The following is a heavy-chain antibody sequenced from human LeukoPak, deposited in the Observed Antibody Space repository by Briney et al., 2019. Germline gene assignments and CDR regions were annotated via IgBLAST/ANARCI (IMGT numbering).Heavy chain of an antibody. CDR1: GGSISSYY. CDR3: ARGYGSGSYPFDY. D-gene: IGHD3-10*01. V-gene: IGHV4-59*01. J-gene: IGHJ4*02. Sequence: SETLSLTCTVSGGSISSYYWSWIRQPPGKGLEWIGYIYYSGSTNYNPSLKSRVTIPVDTSKNQFSLKLSSVTAADTAVYYCARGYGSGSYPFDYWGQGTLVTVSS. CDR2: IYYSGST.